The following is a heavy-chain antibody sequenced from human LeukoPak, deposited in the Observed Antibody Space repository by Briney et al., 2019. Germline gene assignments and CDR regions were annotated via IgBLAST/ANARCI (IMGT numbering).Heavy chain of an antibody. Sequence: PGGSLRLSCAASGFTFGDSAIHWVRQVSGKGLEWVGRIRGKGFSDPPAYAASVKDRFAISRDDSESTAYLQMNSLKAEDTAVYYCTVPQSGGNCFDPWGPGTQVTVSS. CDR1: GFTFGDSA. V-gene: IGHV3-73*01. D-gene: IGHD3-16*01. J-gene: IGHJ5*02. CDR3: TVPQSGGNCFDP. CDR2: IRGKGFSDPP.